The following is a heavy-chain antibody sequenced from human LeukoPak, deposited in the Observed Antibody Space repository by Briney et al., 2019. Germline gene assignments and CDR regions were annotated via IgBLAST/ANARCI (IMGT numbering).Heavy chain of an antibody. CDR3: ASQGHHGKIVGTTLSYFYMDV. D-gene: IGHD1-26*01. CDR1: GGSFSGYY. J-gene: IGHJ6*03. V-gene: IGHV4-34*01. Sequence: PSETLSLTCAVYGGSFSGYYWSWIRQPPEKGLEWIGEINHSGSTNYNPSLKSRVTISVDTSKHQFSLKLSSVTAADTAFYYCASQGHHGKIVGTTLSYFYMDVWGKGTTVTVSS. CDR2: INHSGST.